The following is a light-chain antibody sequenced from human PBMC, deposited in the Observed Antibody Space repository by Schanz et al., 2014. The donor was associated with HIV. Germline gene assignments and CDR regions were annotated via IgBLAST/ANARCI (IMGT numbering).Light chain of an antibody. V-gene: IGLV2-14*03. CDR2: DVS. Sequence: QSALTQPASVSGSPGQSITISCTGSSSDVGGYNYVSWYQQHPGKAPKLMISDVSSRPSGVSNRFSGSKSGNTASLTISGLQAEDEADYYCNSYTSSSTLVFGGGTKLTVL. J-gene: IGLJ2*01. CDR1: SSDVGGYNY. CDR3: NSYTSSSTLV.